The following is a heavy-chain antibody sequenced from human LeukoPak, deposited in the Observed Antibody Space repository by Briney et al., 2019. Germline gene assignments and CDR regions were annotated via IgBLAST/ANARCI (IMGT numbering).Heavy chain of an antibody. CDR3: AKDGGGRSGYGVY. V-gene: IGHV3-23*01. CDR2: LSGSGGST. Sequence: PAGGSLRLSCAASGFTFDTYAMSWVRQAPGEGLEWVSGLSGSGGSTYYADSVKGRFTISRDNAKNTLYLRMNSLRAEETAVYYCAKDGGGRSGYGVYWGQGTLVTVSS. J-gene: IGHJ4*02. CDR1: GFTFDTYA. D-gene: IGHD5-12*01.